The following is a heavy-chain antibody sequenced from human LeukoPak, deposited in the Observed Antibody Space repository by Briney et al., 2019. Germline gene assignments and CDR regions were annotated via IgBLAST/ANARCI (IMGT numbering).Heavy chain of an antibody. CDR2: INPNSRGT. CDR1: GYSFTGYY. CDR3: ARGVGATQRRY. Sequence: SVKVSCKASGYSFTGYYLHWLRKAPGQGLEWMGWINPNSRGTNYAQKFQGRVTMARDTCISTAYMEVGGLRSDDTAVYYCARGVGATQRRYWGQGTLVTVSS. D-gene: IGHD1-26*01. J-gene: IGHJ4*02. V-gene: IGHV1-2*02.